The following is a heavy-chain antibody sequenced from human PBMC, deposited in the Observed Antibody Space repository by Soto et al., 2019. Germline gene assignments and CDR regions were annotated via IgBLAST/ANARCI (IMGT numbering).Heavy chain of an antibody. V-gene: IGHV3-23*01. CDR1: SYA. Sequence: SYAMSWVRQAPGKGLEWVSAISGSGGSTYYADSVKGRFTISRDNSKNTLYLQMNSLRAEDTAVYYCAKDILGGTYCSGGSCYSDAFDIWGQGTMVTVSS. D-gene: IGHD2-15*01. J-gene: IGHJ3*02. CDR3: AKDILGGTYCSGGSCYSDAFDI. CDR2: ISGSGGST.